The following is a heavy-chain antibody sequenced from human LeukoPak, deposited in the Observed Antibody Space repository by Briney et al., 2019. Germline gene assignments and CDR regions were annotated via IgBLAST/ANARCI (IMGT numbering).Heavy chain of an antibody. J-gene: IGHJ4*02. D-gene: IGHD3-10*01. V-gene: IGHV3-11*05. Sequence: GGSLRLSCAASGFTFSDYYMSWIRQAPGKGLEWVSKISSSGTYTNYADSVEGRFTISRDNAKNSLYLQMNSLRAEDTAVYYCARENTYYYGSGSYSPKYYFDYWGQGTLVTVSS. CDR1: GFTFSDYY. CDR2: ISSSGTYT. CDR3: ARENTYYYGSGSYSPKYYFDY.